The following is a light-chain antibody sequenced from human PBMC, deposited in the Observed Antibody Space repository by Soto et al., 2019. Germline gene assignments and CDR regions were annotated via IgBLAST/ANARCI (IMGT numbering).Light chain of an antibody. CDR3: QQYGSSPLFT. CDR2: GAS. J-gene: IGKJ3*01. V-gene: IGKV3-20*01. Sequence: EIVLTQSPGTLSLSPGERATLSCRASQSVSSSYLAWYQQKPGQAPRHLIYGASSRATSIPDRFSGSESGKDFTLTISRLEPEGFAVYYCQQYGSSPLFTFGPGTKVDIK. CDR1: QSVSSSY.